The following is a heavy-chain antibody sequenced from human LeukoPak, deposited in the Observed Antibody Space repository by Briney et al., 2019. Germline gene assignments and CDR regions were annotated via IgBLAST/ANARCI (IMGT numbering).Heavy chain of an antibody. CDR1: GASISSGSYY. D-gene: IGHD6-6*01. CDR2: IFASGST. CDR3: ARASDEDRYSSSPYYFDY. V-gene: IGHV4-61*02. J-gene: IGHJ4*02. Sequence: DPSETLSLTCTVSGASISSGSYYWNWIRQPAGKGLEWIGRIFASGSTNYNPSLKSRVTISLDTSKNQLSLKLSSVTAADTAVYYCARASDEDRYSSSPYYFDYWGQGTLVTVSS.